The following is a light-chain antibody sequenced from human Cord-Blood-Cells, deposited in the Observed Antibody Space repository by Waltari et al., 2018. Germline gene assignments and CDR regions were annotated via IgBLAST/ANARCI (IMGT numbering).Light chain of an antibody. CDR2: LGS. CDR1: QSLLHSNGYNS. Sequence: DIVMTQSPLSLPVTPGEPASISCRSSQSLLHSNGYNSLDWYLQKPWQSPQLLIYLGSNRASGVPDRFSGSGSGTDFTLKISRVEAEDVGVYYCMQALQTPITFGPGTKVDIK. CDR3: MQALQTPIT. J-gene: IGKJ3*01. V-gene: IGKV2-28*01.